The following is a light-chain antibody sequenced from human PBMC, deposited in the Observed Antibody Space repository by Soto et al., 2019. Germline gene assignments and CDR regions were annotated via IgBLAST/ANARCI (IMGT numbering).Light chain of an antibody. CDR3: QSYDSSLSGRVV. Sequence: QSVLTQPPSVSGAPGQRVTISCTGSSSNIGAGYDVHWYQQLPGTAPKLLSYVNSNRPSGVPDRFSGSKSVTSASLAITGLQAEDEADYYCQSYDSSLSGRVVFGGGTKLTVL. V-gene: IGLV1-40*01. J-gene: IGLJ2*01. CDR1: SSNIGAGYD. CDR2: VNS.